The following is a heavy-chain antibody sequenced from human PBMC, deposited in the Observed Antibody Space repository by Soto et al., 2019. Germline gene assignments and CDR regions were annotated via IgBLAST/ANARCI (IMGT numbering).Heavy chain of an antibody. D-gene: IGHD3-10*01. CDR3: ARAGIIYYYGMDV. V-gene: IGHV4-4*03. Sequence: PETLSVSCAVSGVSISSSTWWSWLRRPPAMVVEWIGEIYHSGSTNYYPSLKSRVTISVDKSKNQFSLKLSSVTAVDTAVFYCARAGIIYYYGMDVWGQGTTVTVSS. J-gene: IGHJ6*02. CDR1: GVSISSSTW. CDR2: IYHSGST.